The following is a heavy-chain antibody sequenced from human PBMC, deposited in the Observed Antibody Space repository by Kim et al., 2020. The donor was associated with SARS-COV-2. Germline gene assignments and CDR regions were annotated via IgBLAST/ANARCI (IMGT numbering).Heavy chain of an antibody. Sequence: ADSLQGRFTISRDNSKHTLYLQMNSLRAEDTAVYYCARTSSGSYYYGMDVWGQGTTVTVSS. J-gene: IGHJ6*02. V-gene: IGHV3-30*01. CDR3: ARTSSGSYYYGMDV. D-gene: IGHD1-26*01.